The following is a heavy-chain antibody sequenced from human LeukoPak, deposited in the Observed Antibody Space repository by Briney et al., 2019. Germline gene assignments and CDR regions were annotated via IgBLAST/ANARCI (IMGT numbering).Heavy chain of an antibody. D-gene: IGHD3-3*01. CDR2: ISYDGSNK. Sequence: PGGSLRLSCAASGFTFSSYAMHWVRQAPGKGLEWVAVISYDGSNKYYADSVKGRFTISRDNSKNTLYLQMNSLRAEDTAVYYCAKVGLSTIFQYYFDYWGQGTLVTVSS. CDR1: GFTFSSYA. CDR3: AKVGLSTIFQYYFDY. J-gene: IGHJ4*02. V-gene: IGHV3-30*04.